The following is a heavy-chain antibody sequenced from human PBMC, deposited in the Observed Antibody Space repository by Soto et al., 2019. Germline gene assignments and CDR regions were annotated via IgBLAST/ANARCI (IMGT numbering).Heavy chain of an antibody. CDR3: AKVGYSYGFEY. J-gene: IGHJ4*02. CDR2: ISYDGSNK. D-gene: IGHD5-18*01. Sequence: PGGSLRLSCAASGFTFSSYGMHWVRQAPGKGLEWVAVISYDGSNKYYADSVKGRFTISRDNSKNTLYLQMNSLRAEDTAVYYCAKVGYSYGFEYWGQGTLVTVSS. CDR1: GFTFSSYG. V-gene: IGHV3-30*18.